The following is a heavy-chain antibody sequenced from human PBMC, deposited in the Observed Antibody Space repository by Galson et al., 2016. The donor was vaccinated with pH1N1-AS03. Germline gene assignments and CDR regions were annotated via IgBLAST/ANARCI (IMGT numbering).Heavy chain of an antibody. CDR3: ARLPQGPWRFDY. CDR1: GFSLSNYW. CDR2: INKDGSEK. Sequence: SLRLSCAVSGFSLSNYWMTWVRQAPGKGLEWVANINKDGSEKSYVDSVKGRFTISRDTAKNSVFLQMNSVRVEDRAVYYCARLPQGPWRFDYWGQGALVTVSS. D-gene: IGHD3-3*01. V-gene: IGHV3-7*01. J-gene: IGHJ4*02.